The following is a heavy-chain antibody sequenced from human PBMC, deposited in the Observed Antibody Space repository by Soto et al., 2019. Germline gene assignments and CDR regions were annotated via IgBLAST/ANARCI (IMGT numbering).Heavy chain of an antibody. CDR1: GGSISSSSYY. J-gene: IGHJ4*02. CDR2: IYYSGST. Sequence: QLQLQESGPGLVKPSETLSLTCTVAGGSISSSSYYWGWIRQPPGKGLEWIGSIYYSGSTYYNPSLKSRVTISVDTSKNQFSLKLSSVPAADTAMYYCARHDRYSRKMGFDYWGQGTLVTVSS. V-gene: IGHV4-39*01. CDR3: ARHDRYSRKMGFDY. D-gene: IGHD6-13*01.